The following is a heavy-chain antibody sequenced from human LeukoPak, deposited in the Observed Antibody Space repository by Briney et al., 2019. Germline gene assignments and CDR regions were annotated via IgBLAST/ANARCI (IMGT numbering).Heavy chain of an antibody. CDR2: ISGSDGGT. Sequence: VVSLRLSCAASGFTFSSYAMIWVLQAPGMGLEWVSGISGSDGGTFYADSVKGRFTISRDNSKNTLYLQMNSLRAEDTAVYYCAIDPNRMPGSWGQGTLVTVSS. D-gene: IGHD2-2*01. CDR3: AIDPNRMPGS. CDR1: GFTFSSYA. J-gene: IGHJ5*02. V-gene: IGHV3-23*01.